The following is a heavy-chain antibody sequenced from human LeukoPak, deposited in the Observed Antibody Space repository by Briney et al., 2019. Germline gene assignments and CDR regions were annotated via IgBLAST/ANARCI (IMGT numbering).Heavy chain of an antibody. CDR3: ARVGGLVPAARSAFDI. J-gene: IGHJ3*02. CDR1: GGSISSYY. CDR2: IYYSGST. Sequence: SETLSLTCTVSGGSISSYYWSWIRQPPGKGLEWIGYIYYSGSTNYNPSHKSRVTISVDTSKNQFSLKLSSVTAADTAVYYCARVGGLVPAARSAFDIWGQGTMVTVSS. D-gene: IGHD2-2*01. V-gene: IGHV4-59*01.